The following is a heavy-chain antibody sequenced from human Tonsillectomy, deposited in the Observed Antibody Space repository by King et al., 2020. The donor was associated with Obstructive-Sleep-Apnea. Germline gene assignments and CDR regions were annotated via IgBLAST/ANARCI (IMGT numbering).Heavy chain of an antibody. CDR2: IRSSSSYI. Sequence: VQLVESGGGLVKPGGSLRLSCAASGFTFSSYSMNWVRQAPGKGLEWVASIRSSSSYIHYADSAKGRFTISRDNAKNSLYLQMNSLRGDDTAVYYCARDDGSSWRFFDCWGQGTLVTVSS. CDR1: GFTFSSYS. CDR3: ARDDGSSWRFFDC. D-gene: IGHD6-13*01. J-gene: IGHJ4*02. V-gene: IGHV3-21*01.